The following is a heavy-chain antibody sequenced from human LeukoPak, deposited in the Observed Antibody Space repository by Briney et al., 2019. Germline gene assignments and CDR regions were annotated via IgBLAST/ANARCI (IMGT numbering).Heavy chain of an antibody. CDR1: GYSISSGYY. V-gene: IGHV4-38-2*02. Sequence: SETLSLTCTVSGYSISSGYYWGWIRQPPGKGLEWIGSIYHSGSTYYNPSLKSRVTISVDTSKNQFSLKLSSVTAADTAVYYCATSTAGSCSSTSCATSGWFDPWGQGTLVTVSS. D-gene: IGHD2-2*01. J-gene: IGHJ5*02. CDR3: ATSTAGSCSSTSCATSGWFDP. CDR2: IYHSGST.